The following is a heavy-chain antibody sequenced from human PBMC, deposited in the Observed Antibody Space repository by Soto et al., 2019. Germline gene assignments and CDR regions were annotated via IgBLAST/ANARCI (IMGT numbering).Heavy chain of an antibody. CDR1: NVSITSSY. CDR2: VYYTGTT. D-gene: IGHD1-26*01. CDR3: ARDFAGRGPFDP. Sequence: SETLSLTCTVSNVSITSSYWNWIRQSPGKGLEWIGFVYYTGTTKYNPSLKSRVTISVDTSKNEFSLKLTSVTTADPALYFCARDFAGRGPFDPWGPGTLVTVSS. J-gene: IGHJ5*01. V-gene: IGHV4-59*01.